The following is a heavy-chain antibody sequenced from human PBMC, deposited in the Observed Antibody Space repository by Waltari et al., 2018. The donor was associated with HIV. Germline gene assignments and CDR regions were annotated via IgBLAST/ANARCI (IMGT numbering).Heavy chain of an antibody. CDR2: IHHEGGT. CDR3: AGGHNFGSRFDY. D-gene: IGHD5-18*01. V-gene: IGHV4-59*01. J-gene: IGHJ4*02. Sequence: QVQLQESGPRLVKPSETLSLTCTVSGDSLRNFFWSWVRQPPGKLLEWVGYIHHEGGTNRHPSLKSRVTMSVDTSKNQFSLSLNSVTAADTAIYYCAGGHNFGSRFDYWGQGILVAVSS. CDR1: GDSLRNFF.